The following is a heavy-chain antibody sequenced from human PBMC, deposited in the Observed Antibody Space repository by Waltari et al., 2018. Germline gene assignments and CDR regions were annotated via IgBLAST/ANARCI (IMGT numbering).Heavy chain of an antibody. J-gene: IGHJ4*02. CDR1: GVTFRRYS. CDR3: ARAAYYYGSGSYYS. CDR2: MSSSSSYI. V-gene: IGHV3-21*01. Sequence: EVQLVESGGGLVQPGGSLRLSCAASGVTFRRYSMNWVRQVPGKGLEWVSSMSSSSSYIYYADSVKGRFTISRDNAKNSLYLQMNSLRAEDTAVYYCARAAYYYGSGSYYSWGQGTLVTISS. D-gene: IGHD3-10*01.